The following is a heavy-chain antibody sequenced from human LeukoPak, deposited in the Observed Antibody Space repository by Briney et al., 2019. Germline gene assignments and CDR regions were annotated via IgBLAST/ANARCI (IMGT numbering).Heavy chain of an antibody. CDR1: GFTFSDYY. CDR3: ARTRTATAIWGDFDY. V-gene: IGHV3-11*01. Sequence: PGGSLRLSCAASGFTFSDYYMSWIRQAPGKGLEWVSYISSSGSTIYYAGSVKGRFTISRDNAKNSLYLQMNSLRAEDTAVYYCARTRTATAIWGDFDYWGQGTLVTVSS. J-gene: IGHJ4*02. D-gene: IGHD2-2*02. CDR2: ISSSGSTI.